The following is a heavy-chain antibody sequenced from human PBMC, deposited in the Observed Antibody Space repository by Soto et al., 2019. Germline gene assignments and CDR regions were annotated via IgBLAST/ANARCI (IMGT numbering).Heavy chain of an antibody. J-gene: IGHJ6*02. V-gene: IGHV3-23*01. CDR2: VTSNGGTA. Sequence: EVQLLESGGGLVQPGGSLRLSCAASGFAFNTYAMAWVRQAPGKGPEWVSSVTSNGGTAFYADSVTGRFTISRDNSRSTLYLRLNSLGPEDTAIYYCAKGLRRDYYYYYGLDVWGQGTTVTVSS. CDR3: AKGLRRDYYYYYGLDV. CDR1: GFAFNTYA.